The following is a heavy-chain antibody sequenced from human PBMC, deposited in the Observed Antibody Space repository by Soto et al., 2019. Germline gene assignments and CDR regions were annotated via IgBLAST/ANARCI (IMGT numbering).Heavy chain of an antibody. CDR2: ISSSSSTI. Sequence: GSLRLSCAASGFSISRFGMNWVRQAPGKGLEWVSYISSSSSTIYYADSVKGRFTISRDNAKNSLYLQMNSLRDEDTAVYYCARDGYCISTTCYFLPDVWGQGT. J-gene: IGHJ6*02. V-gene: IGHV3-48*02. D-gene: IGHD2-2*03. CDR3: ARDGYCISTTCYFLPDV. CDR1: GFSISRFG.